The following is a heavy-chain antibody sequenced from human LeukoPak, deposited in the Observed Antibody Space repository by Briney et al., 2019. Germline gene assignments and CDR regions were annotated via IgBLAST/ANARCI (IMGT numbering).Heavy chain of an antibody. Sequence: GGSLRLSCAASGFTFSSYWMSWVRQAPGKGLEWVANIKQDGSEKYYVDSVKGRFTISRDNAKNSLYLQMNSLRAEDTAVYYCARGSAVTANNFDFWGQGTLVTVSS. D-gene: IGHD4-11*01. CDR2: IKQDGSEK. J-gene: IGHJ4*02. CDR1: GFTFSSYW. V-gene: IGHV3-7*01. CDR3: ARGSAVTANNFDF.